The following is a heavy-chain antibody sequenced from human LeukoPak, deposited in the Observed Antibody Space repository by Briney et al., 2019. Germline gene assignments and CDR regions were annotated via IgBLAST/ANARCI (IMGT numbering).Heavy chain of an antibody. J-gene: IGHJ4*02. CDR1: GGSISSGDYY. D-gene: IGHD3-16*01. CDR2: IYYSGST. CDR3: ARQMGGRYFDY. V-gene: IGHV4-39*01. Sequence: SETLSLTCTVSGGSISSGDYYWSWIRQPPGKGLEWIGYIYYSGSTYYNPSLKSRVTISVDTSKNQFSLKLSSVTAADTAVYYCARQMGGRYFDYWGQGTLVTVSS.